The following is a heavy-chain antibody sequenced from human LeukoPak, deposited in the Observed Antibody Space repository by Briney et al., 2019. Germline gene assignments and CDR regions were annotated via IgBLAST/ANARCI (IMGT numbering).Heavy chain of an antibody. CDR3: AKDGLVWFGELN. D-gene: IGHD3-10*01. CDR2: IHYGGST. V-gene: IGHV4-30-4*01. CDR1: GGTMSGGNYY. J-gene: IGHJ4*02. Sequence: SETLSLTCTVSGGTMSGGNYYWSWIRQSPGKGLEWIGYIHYGGSTYYNPSLKSRVTISVDRSKNQFSLKLASVTAADTAVYYCAKDGLVWFGELNWGQGTLVTVSS.